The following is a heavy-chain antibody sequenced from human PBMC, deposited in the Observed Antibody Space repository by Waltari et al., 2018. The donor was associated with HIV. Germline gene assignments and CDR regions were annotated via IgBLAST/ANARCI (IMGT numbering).Heavy chain of an antibody. Sequence: QVQLVESGGGVVQPGRSLRLSCAASGFTFKNFAMNWVRQAPGKGRGWVGNIYYDGSKKFYGDSVGCRFTISRDNSKQILYLQMNSLRVEDTALYYCARDYNYAPDYWGQGTLVVVSS. D-gene: IGHD5-18*01. CDR3: ARDYNYAPDY. CDR2: IYYDGSKK. CDR1: GFTFKNFA. J-gene: IGHJ4*02. V-gene: IGHV3-33*01.